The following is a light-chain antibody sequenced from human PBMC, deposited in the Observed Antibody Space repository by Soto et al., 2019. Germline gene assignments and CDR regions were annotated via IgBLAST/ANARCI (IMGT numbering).Light chain of an antibody. Sequence: ETVLTQSPGTLSLSPGERATLSCRASQNFGNTFLAWYQQKPGQAPRLLIYGASSRATGIPDRLSGSGSETDFTLTISRLEPEDFAVYYCQQYGSSPYTFGQGTKLEIK. CDR3: QQYGSSPYT. V-gene: IGKV3-20*01. J-gene: IGKJ2*01. CDR2: GAS. CDR1: QNFGNTF.